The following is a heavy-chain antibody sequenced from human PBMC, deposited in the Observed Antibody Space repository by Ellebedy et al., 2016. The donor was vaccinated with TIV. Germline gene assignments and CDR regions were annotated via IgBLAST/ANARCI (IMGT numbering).Heavy chain of an antibody. CDR1: GGSISSSDYY. CDR3: ARSLLIFTFDKCYFDL. V-gene: IGHV4-39*01. J-gene: IGHJ2*01. CDR2: SYYSGST. D-gene: IGHD3/OR15-3a*01. Sequence: SETLSLTCTVSGGSISSSDYYWGWIRQPPGKGLEWIGTSYYSGSTFYNPSLKSRVTISVDTSKNQFSLKLSSVTAADTAVYYCARSLLIFTFDKCYFDLWGRGTLVTVSS.